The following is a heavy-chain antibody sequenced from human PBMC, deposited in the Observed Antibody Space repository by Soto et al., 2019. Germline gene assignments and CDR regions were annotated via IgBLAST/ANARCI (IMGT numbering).Heavy chain of an antibody. D-gene: IGHD3-22*01. Sequence: QVTLKESGPVLVNPTETLTLTCTVSGFSLSNARMGVSWIRQPPGKALEWLAHIFSNDEKSYSTSLKSRLTIAKDTSKSQVVLTMTNMDPVDTATYYCARISYYDSSGYSPFDYWGQGTLVTVSS. V-gene: IGHV2-26*01. CDR3: ARISYYDSSGYSPFDY. J-gene: IGHJ4*02. CDR2: IFSNDEK. CDR1: GFSLSNARMG.